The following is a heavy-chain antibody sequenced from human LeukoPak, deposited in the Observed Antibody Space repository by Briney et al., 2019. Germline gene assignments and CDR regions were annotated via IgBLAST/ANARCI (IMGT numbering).Heavy chain of an antibody. CDR2: ISSSSSYI. J-gene: IGHJ4*02. CDR1: GFTFSSYS. D-gene: IGHD4-17*01. Sequence: GGSLRLSCAASGFTFSSYSMNWVRQAPGKGLEWVSSISSSSSYIYYADSVKGRFTISRDNAKNSLYLQMNSLRAEDTAVYYCARGGMTTVSSDYWSQGTLVTVSS. CDR3: ARGGMTTVSSDY. V-gene: IGHV3-21*01.